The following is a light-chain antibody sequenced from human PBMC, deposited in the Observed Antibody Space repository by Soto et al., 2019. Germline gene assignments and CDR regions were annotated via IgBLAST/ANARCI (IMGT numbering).Light chain of an antibody. CDR1: QSVSSN. V-gene: IGKV3-15*01. Sequence: EIVMTQSPATLSVSPGERATLSCRASQSVSSNLAWYQQKPGQAPRLLIYGASTRSTGIPARFSGSGSGTEFTLTISSLQSEDFAVYDCQEYNNLPPYTFGQGTKLEIK. J-gene: IGKJ2*01. CDR2: GAS. CDR3: QEYNNLPPYT.